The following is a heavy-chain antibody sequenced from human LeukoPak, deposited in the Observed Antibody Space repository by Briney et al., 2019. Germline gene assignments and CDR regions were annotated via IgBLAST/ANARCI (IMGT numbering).Heavy chain of an antibody. CDR1: GYTFTSYG. J-gene: IGHJ4*02. D-gene: IGHD1-26*01. V-gene: IGHV1-18*01. CDR2: ISAYNGNT. CDR3: AREESIGRYQFLHDS. Sequence: ASVKVSCTASGYTFTSYGISWVRQAPGQGLEWMGWISAYNGNTNYAQKLQGRVTITTDTSTSTAYMELRSLTSDDTAVYFCAREESIGRYQFLHDSWGQGTLVTVSS.